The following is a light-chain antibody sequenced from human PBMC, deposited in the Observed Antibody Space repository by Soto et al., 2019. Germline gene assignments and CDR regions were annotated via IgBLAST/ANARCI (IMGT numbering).Light chain of an antibody. CDR2: DAS. V-gene: IGKV3-11*01. J-gene: IGKJ1*01. Sequence: EIVLTQSPATLSLSPGERATLSCRASQSVSSYLAWYQQKPGQAPRLLIYDASNRATGIPARFSGSGSGTDFTLPNSSLEPEDFAVYYCQQRSNWWTFGQGTKVEIK. CDR3: QQRSNWWT. CDR1: QSVSSY.